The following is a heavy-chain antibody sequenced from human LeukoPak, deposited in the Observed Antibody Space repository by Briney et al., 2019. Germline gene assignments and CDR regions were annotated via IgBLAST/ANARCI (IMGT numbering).Heavy chain of an antibody. V-gene: IGHV3-30*02. CDR3: AKSTLIQLWFDY. CDR1: RFTFSRYG. CDR2: IRYDGSNK. D-gene: IGHD5-18*01. J-gene: IGHJ4*02. Sequence: GGALRLSCAASRFTFSRYGMQSVRQAPDEGRESVAFIRYDGSNKYYTDSVKRLFTISRDNSKNTLYLQMNSLRAEDTAVYYCAKSTLIQLWFDYWGQGTLVTVSS.